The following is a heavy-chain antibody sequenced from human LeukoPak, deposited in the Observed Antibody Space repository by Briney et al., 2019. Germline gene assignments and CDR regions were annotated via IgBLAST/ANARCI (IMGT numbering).Heavy chain of an antibody. D-gene: IGHD1-1*01. J-gene: IGHJ4*02. CDR2: LSGGGEAT. V-gene: IGHV3-23*01. CDR1: GFTFNTYA. CDR3: TRLSGTFGTTSRVLDS. Sequence: GGSLRLSCATSGFTFNTYAMGWVRQAPGTGLEWVSALSGGGEATYYADSVKGRFTISRDNSKNTLPLQMNSLGAEDTAVYYCTRLSGTFGTTSRVLDSWGQGTQVTVSS.